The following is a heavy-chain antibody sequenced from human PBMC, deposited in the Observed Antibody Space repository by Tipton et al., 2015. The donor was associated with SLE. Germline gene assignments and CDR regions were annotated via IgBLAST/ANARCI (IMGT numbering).Heavy chain of an antibody. CDR3: AERYDTFEN. Sequence: QVQLVQSGAEIKKPGASVKVSCKASGYTFTSYAISWVRQAPGQGLEWMGWINPYTGNTDYAQKVQGRVTMTTDTSRSTAYLDLRSLRPDDTAVYYCAERYDTFENWGQGTMVSVSS. D-gene: IGHD1-1*01. CDR2: INPYTGNT. CDR1: GYTFTSYA. V-gene: IGHV1-18*01. J-gene: IGHJ3*02.